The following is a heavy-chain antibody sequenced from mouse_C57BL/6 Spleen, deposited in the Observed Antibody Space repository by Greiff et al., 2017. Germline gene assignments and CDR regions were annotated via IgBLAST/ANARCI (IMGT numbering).Heavy chain of an antibody. CDR3: AHYYGSSYTFAY. Sequence: VQLQQSVAELVRPGASVKLSCTASGYNIKNTYMHWVKQRPEQGLEWIGRIDPANGNTNYAPKFKGKATITADTSSSTAYLQLSSLTSEDSAIYYCAHYYGSSYTFAYWGQGTLGTVSA. D-gene: IGHD1-1*01. CDR2: IDPANGNT. CDR1: GYNIKNTY. J-gene: IGHJ3*01. V-gene: IGHV14-3*01.